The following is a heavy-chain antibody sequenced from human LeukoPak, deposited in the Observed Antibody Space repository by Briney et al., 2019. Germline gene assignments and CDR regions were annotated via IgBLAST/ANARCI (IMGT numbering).Heavy chain of an antibody. Sequence: SETLSLTCTLSGGSLTTKTFYCGWIRQPPGKGLEWIGTVYYTGLTHYNPSLKSRITISVDTSKNHFSLNLTSVTAADTAVYFCARHGILTDHSIRYWGQGLLVTVSS. CDR2: VYYTGLT. CDR1: GGSLTTKTFY. V-gene: IGHV4-39*01. D-gene: IGHD3-9*01. J-gene: IGHJ4*02. CDR3: ARHGILTDHSIRY.